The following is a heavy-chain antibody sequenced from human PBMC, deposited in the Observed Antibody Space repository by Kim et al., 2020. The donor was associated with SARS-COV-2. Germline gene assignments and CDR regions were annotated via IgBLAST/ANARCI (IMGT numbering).Heavy chain of an antibody. D-gene: IGHD3-3*01. V-gene: IGHV3-48*03. CDR2: ISSSGSTI. CDR3: ARNHPITIFGVVPDY. CDR1: GFTFSSYE. J-gene: IGHJ4*02. Sequence: GGSLRLSCAASGFTFSSYEMNWVRQAPGKGLEWVSYISSSGSTIYYADSVKGRFTISRDNAKNSLYLQMNSLRAEDTAVYYCARNHPITIFGVVPDYWGQGTLVTVSS.